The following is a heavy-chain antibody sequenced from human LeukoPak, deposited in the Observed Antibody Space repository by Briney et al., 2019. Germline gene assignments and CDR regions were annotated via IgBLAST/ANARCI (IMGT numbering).Heavy chain of an antibody. CDR1: GYTFTGYY. CDR2: INPNSDFT. J-gene: IGHJ4*02. V-gene: IGHV1-2*02. D-gene: IGHD2-15*01. Sequence: GASVKVSCKASGYTFTGYYMHWVRQAPGQGLEWMGWINPNSDFTNFEQNFQGRVSMTSDTSISTAYMELSRLRSDDTAVYYCARAISGGSPITASDYWGQGTLVTVSS. CDR3: ARAISGGSPITASDY.